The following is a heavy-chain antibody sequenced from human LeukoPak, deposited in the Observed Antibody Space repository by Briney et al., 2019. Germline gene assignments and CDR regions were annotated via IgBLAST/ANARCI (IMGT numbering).Heavy chain of an antibody. D-gene: IGHD6-13*01. Sequence: ASVKVSCKASGYTFINYGISWVRQAPGQGLTWMGWISAYNGNTNYAQKLQGRVTMTTDTSTSTAYMELRSLRSDDTAVYYCARDKPYSSSSDAFDIWGQGTMVTVSS. CDR2: ISAYNGNT. J-gene: IGHJ3*02. CDR3: ARDKPYSSSSDAFDI. V-gene: IGHV1-18*01. CDR1: GYTFINYG.